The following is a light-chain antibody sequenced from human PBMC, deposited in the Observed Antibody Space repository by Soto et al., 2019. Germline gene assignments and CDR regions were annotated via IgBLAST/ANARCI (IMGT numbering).Light chain of an antibody. CDR1: QTVSSGS. V-gene: IGKV3D-7*01. J-gene: IGKJ4*01. CDR3: QNDDNLLT. CDR2: GAS. Sequence: PGYGVPLSCRASQTVSSGSFTWCQQKPGQAPGLLIYGASTRATAIPARFSGSGSGTDFTLTGSSLQHEDFAVYCCQNDDNLLTFGGGTKVDI.